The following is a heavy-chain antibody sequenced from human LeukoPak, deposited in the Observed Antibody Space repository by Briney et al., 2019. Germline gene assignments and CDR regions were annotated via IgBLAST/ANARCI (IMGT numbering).Heavy chain of an antibody. J-gene: IGHJ4*02. CDR1: GFTFSSYA. D-gene: IGHD2-2*01. CDR2: ISGSGGST. V-gene: IGHV3-23*01. Sequence: PGGSLRLSCAASGFTFSSYAMSWVRQAPGQGLEWVSAISGSGGSTYYADSVKGRFTISRDKSKNTLYLQMNSLRAEDTAVYYCAKGQYQLLFVSLRGYYFDYWGQGTLVTVSS. CDR3: AKGQYQLLFVSLRGYYFDY.